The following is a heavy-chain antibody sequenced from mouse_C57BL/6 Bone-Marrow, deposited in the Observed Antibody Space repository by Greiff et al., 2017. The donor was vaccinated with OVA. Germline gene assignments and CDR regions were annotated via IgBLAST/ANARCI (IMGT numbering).Heavy chain of an antibody. CDR2: ISSGGSCT. Sequence: EVHLVESGGDLVKPGGSLKLSCAASGFTFSSYGMSWVRQTPDKRLEWVATISSGGSCTYYPDSVKGRFTISRDNAKNTLYMTMSRLKSEDTAMYYCAHKGGYFDVWGTGTTVTVSS. CDR1: GFTFSSYG. CDR3: AHKGGYFDV. V-gene: IGHV5-6*01. D-gene: IGHD6-1*01. J-gene: IGHJ1*03.